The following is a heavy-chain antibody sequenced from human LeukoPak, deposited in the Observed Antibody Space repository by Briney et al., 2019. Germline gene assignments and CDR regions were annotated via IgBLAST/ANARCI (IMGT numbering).Heavy chain of an antibody. D-gene: IGHD1-1*01. Sequence: PGGSLRLSCAASGLTFSKSWMSWVRQAPGQGLEWVAAIKEDGSEKDYVDSVKGRFTISRDNAKNSLYLQMNSLRAEDTAVYYCATYTNWVAGDVWGQGTSVPVSS. CDR1: GLTFSKSW. J-gene: IGHJ6*02. V-gene: IGHV3-7*01. CDR2: IKEDGSEK. CDR3: ATYTNWVAGDV.